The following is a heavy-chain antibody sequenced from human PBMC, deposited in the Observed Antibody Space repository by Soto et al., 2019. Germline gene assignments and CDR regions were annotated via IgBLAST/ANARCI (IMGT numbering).Heavy chain of an antibody. D-gene: IGHD3-3*01. CDR3: ARGSEWWFDP. V-gene: IGHV1-18*04. J-gene: IGHJ5*02. CDR1: GYSFTSYS. CDR2: ISTSNDNT. Sequence: QVQLVQSGGEVKKPGALVRVSCKASGYSFTSYSITWVRQAPGQGLEWMGWISTSNDNTNYAQKFKGRVTMTTDRSTATAYMDLRSLTSDDTAVYYCARGSEWWFDPWGQGTLVTVSS.